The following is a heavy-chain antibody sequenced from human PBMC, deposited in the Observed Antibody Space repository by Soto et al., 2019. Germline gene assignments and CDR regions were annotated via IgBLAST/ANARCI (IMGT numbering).Heavy chain of an antibody. J-gene: IGHJ4*02. D-gene: IGHD6-6*01. CDR1: GYTFISYG. CDR3: ARDRLNPGYFEY. Sequence: RASVKVSCKASGYTFISYGLCWVRQAPGQGLEWMGWISTYNGNANYAQKFHGRVTMTTDTSTNTAHMELRNLRSDDTAVYYCARDRLNPGYFEYWGQGTLVTVSS. V-gene: IGHV1-18*01. CDR2: ISTYNGNA.